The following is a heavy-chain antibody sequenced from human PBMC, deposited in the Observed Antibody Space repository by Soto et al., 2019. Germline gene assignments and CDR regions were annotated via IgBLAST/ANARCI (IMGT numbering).Heavy chain of an antibody. Sequence: QVQLVQSGAEVKKPGSSVKVSCKASGGTFSSYAISWVRQAPGQGLEWMGGIIPIFGTANYAQKFQGRVTITADESTSTAYMELSSLRSEATAVYYCAREGGPYGGNPAGDYCGKGSLVTVSS. CDR2: IIPIFGTA. V-gene: IGHV1-69*01. CDR1: GGTFSSYA. CDR3: AREGGPYGGNPAGDY. J-gene: IGHJ4*02. D-gene: IGHD2-15*01.